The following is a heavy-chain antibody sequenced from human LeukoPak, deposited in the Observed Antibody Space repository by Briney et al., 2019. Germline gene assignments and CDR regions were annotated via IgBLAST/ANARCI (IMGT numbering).Heavy chain of an antibody. Sequence: GGSLRLSCAASGFTFSTYWMHWVRQAPGKGLVWVSSINNDDGSNTNYADSVKGRFTISRDNAKNTLYLQMNSLRAEDTAVYYCARVGPGGSNYRYWGQGTLVTVSS. CDR3: ARVGPGGSNYRY. V-gene: IGHV3-74*01. CDR1: GFTFSTYW. J-gene: IGHJ4*02. D-gene: IGHD1-26*01. CDR2: INNDDGSNT.